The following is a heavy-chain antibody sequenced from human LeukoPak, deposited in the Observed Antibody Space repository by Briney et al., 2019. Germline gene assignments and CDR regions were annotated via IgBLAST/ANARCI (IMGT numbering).Heavy chain of an antibody. Sequence: GGSLRLSCAASGFTFSSYSMNWVRQAPGKGLEWVSSISRGSDHIFYADSMKGRFTISRDNAKNSLYLQMNSLGAEDTAVYYCARPYDTRGYFPDYWGQGTLVTVSS. V-gene: IGHV3-21*01. CDR1: GFTFSSYS. CDR3: ARPYDTRGYFPDY. CDR2: ISRGSDHI. D-gene: IGHD3-22*01. J-gene: IGHJ4*02.